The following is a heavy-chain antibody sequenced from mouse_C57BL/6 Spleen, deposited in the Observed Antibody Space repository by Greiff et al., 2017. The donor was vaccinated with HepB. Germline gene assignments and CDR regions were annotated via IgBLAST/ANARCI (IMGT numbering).Heavy chain of an antibody. CDR1: GYTFTDYN. D-gene: IGHD1-1*01. V-gene: IGHV1-18*01. J-gene: IGHJ3*01. Sequence: EVQLQQSGPELVKPGASVKIPCKASGYTFTDYNMDWVKQSHGKSLEWIGDINPNNGGTIYNQKFKGKATLTVDKSSSTAYMELRSLTSEDTAVYYWARRNYGSSGFAYWGQGTLVTVSA. CDR3: ARRNYGSSGFAY. CDR2: INPNNGGT.